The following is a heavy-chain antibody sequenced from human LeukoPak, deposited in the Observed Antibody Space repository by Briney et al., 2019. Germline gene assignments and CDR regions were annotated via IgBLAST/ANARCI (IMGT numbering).Heavy chain of an antibody. CDR1: GGSISSYY. CDR3: AEGRGYYDY. J-gene: IGHJ4*02. Sequence: SETLSLTCTVSGGSISSYYWSWIRQPPGKGLEWIGYIYYSESTNYNPSLKSRVTMSVDTSKNQFSLKLSSVTAADTAVYYCAEGRGYYDYWGQGTLVTVSS. V-gene: IGHV4-59*01. CDR2: IYYSEST.